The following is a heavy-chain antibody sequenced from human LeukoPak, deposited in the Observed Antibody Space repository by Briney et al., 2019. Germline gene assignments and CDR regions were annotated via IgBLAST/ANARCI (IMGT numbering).Heavy chain of an antibody. D-gene: IGHD6-13*01. V-gene: IGHV3-43*02. CDR3: AKDKAAGYYFDY. CDR2: ISGDGGST. CDR1: GFTFDDYA. J-gene: IGHJ4*02. Sequence: GGSLRLSCAASGFTFDDYAMHWVRQAPGKGLEWVSLISGDGGSTYYADSVKGRFTISRDNSKNSLYLQMNSLRTEDTALYHCAKDKAAGYYFDYWGQGTLVTVSS.